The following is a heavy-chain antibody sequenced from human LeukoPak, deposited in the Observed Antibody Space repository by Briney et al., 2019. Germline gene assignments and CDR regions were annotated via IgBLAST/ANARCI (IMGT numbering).Heavy chain of an antibody. V-gene: IGHV4-38-2*02. J-gene: IGHJ6*03. Sequence: SETLSLTCTVSVYSISSGYYWAWIRQPPGKGLDWIGRIYHSGSTYYNPSLKSRVTISVDTSKNQFSLKLSSVTAADTAVYFCAGGDSYYYYYMDVWGKGTTVTISS. CDR3: AGGDSYYYYYMDV. D-gene: IGHD3-10*01. CDR2: IYHSGST. CDR1: VYSISSGYY.